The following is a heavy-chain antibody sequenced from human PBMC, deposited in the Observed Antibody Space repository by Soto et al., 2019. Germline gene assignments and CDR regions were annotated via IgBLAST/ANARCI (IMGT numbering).Heavy chain of an antibody. CDR2: IYYSGST. CDR3: ARGGKYCTNGVCSFYGMDV. CDR1: GGSISSYY. D-gene: IGHD2-8*01. V-gene: IGHV4-59*01. Sequence: SETLSLTCTVSGGSISSYYWNWIRQPPGKGLEWIGYIYYSGSTNYNPSLKSRVTISVDTSKNQFSLKLSSVTAADTAVYYCARGGKYCTNGVCSFYGMDVWGQGTTVTVSS. J-gene: IGHJ6*02.